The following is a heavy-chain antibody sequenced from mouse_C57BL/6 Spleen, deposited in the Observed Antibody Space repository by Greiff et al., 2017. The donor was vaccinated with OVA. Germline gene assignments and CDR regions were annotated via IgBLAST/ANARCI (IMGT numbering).Heavy chain of an antibody. CDR3: ARHGTGTSDY. Sequence: EVQLQESGGDLVKPGGSLKLSCAASGFTFSSYGMSWVRQTPDKRLEWVATISSGGSYTYYPDSVKGRFTISRDNAKNTLYLQMSSLKSEDTAMYYCARHGTGTSDYWGQGTTLTVSS. J-gene: IGHJ2*01. CDR1: GFTFSSYG. V-gene: IGHV5-6*01. D-gene: IGHD4-1*01. CDR2: ISSGGSYT.